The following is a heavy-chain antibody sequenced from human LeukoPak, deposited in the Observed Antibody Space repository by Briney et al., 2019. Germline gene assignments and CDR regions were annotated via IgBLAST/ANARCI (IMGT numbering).Heavy chain of an antibody. CDR2: INQDGTDK. CDR3: ARVSRSVAGANN. Sequence: GGSLGLSCAASGFTFSAYWMFWVRQAPGKGLEWVAKINQDGTDKNYVDSVRGRFTISRDNAKNSLYLQMSSLGAEDTALYYCARVSRSVAGANNWGQGTLVTVSS. J-gene: IGHJ4*02. CDR1: GFTFSAYW. D-gene: IGHD6-19*01. V-gene: IGHV3-7*01.